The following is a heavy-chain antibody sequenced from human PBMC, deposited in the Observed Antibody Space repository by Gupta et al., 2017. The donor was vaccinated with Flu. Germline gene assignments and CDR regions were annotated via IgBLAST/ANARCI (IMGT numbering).Heavy chain of an antibody. Sequence: EVQLLESGGGLVQPGGSLRVSCAASGFTFSNYAMSWVRQALGKGLQWVSAISASGDRTNYADSVQGRFTISRDNSRNTLYLQMDSLRVEDTAVYYCVKDRYDNLQGYFDLWGRGTLATVSS. CDR3: VKDRYDNLQGYFDL. V-gene: IGHV3-23*01. J-gene: IGHJ2*01. D-gene: IGHD1-1*01. CDR1: GFTFSNYA. CDR2: ISASGDRT.